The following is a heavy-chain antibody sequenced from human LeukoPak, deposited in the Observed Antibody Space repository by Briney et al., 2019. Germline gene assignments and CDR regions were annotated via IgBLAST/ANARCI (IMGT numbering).Heavy chain of an antibody. CDR2: IYSGGST. CDR1: GFTVSSNY. V-gene: IGHV3-66*02. CDR3: ARVFSDFWSGYYPNDYYYYYMDV. Sequence: GGSLGLSCAASGFTVSSNYMSWVRQAPGKGLEWVSVIYSGGSTYYADSVKGRFTISRDNSKNTLYLQMNSLRAEDTAVYYCARVFSDFWSGYYPNDYYYYYMDVWGKGTTVTVSS. J-gene: IGHJ6*03. D-gene: IGHD3-3*01.